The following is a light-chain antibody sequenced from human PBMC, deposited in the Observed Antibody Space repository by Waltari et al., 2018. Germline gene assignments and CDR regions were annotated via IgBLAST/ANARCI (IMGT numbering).Light chain of an antibody. Sequence: QSVLTQPPSVSAAPGPKATISCSGGSSNIGNYFVSWYHQLPGATPKLLIYDKNKPPARMPGRFSASNSGTSATLDITGLQIGDEADYDCATWDNSLTAVVFGGGTKLTVL. CDR3: ATWDNSLTAVV. CDR1: SSNIGNYF. CDR2: DKN. J-gene: IGLJ2*01. V-gene: IGLV1-51*01.